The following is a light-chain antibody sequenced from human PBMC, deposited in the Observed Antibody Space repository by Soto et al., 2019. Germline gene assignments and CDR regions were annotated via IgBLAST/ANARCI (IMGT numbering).Light chain of an antibody. J-gene: IGKJ4*01. CDR2: EES. Sequence: DIHLTQSPSSLSASVGDRVTITCRASQAITNNLAWYQQKPGNPPKLLIYEESTLYSGVPSRFSGRKVGTQFILTIDSLQPEDFATYYCQQGNSFPLTFGGGTKVDIK. CDR3: QQGNSFPLT. V-gene: IGKV1-9*01. CDR1: QAITNN.